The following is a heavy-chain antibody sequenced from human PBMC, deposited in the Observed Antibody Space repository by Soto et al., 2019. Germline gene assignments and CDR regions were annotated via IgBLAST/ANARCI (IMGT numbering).Heavy chain of an antibody. V-gene: IGHV1-46*01. CDR2: INPSGDTK. CDR3: ATKAFTVPFDY. CDR1: GYTFTNYG. J-gene: IGHJ4*02. Sequence: GASVKVSCKASGYTFTNYGISWVRQAPGEGLEWMGRINPSGDTKNYAQKFQGRVTMTRDTSTSTVYMELSSLRSEDTAVYYCATKAFTVPFDYWGQGTLVTVSS. D-gene: IGHD4-17*01.